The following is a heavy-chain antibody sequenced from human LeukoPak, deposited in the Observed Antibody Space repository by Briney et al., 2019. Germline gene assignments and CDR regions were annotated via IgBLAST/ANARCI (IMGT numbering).Heavy chain of an antibody. Sequence: GGSLRLSCAASGFTFSSYWMTWVRQAPGKGLAWVANINQDGSGKYYVDSVKGRFTISRDNAKNSLYLQMNSLRAEDTAVYYCARESTQDIVVVPAATYYYYYYMDVWGKGTTVTVSS. CDR1: GFTFSSYW. J-gene: IGHJ6*03. CDR3: ARESTQDIVVVPAATYYYYYYMDV. CDR2: INQDGSGK. D-gene: IGHD2-2*01. V-gene: IGHV3-7*01.